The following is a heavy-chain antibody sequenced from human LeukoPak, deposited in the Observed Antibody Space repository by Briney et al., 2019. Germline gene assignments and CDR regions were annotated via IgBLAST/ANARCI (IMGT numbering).Heavy chain of an antibody. Sequence: ASVKVSCKASGYTFTGYYMHWVRQAPGQGLEWMGWINPNSGGTNYAQKFQGRVTMTRDTSISTAYMELSRLRSDDTAVYYCARTGPLDYPSMAAAGPLGDWGQGTLVTVSS. D-gene: IGHD6-13*01. CDR3: ARTGPLDYPSMAAAGPLGD. CDR1: GYTFTGYY. CDR2: INPNSGGT. V-gene: IGHV1-2*02. J-gene: IGHJ4*02.